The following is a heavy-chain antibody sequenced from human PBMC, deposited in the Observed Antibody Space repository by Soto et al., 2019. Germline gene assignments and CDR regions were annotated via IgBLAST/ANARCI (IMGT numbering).Heavy chain of an antibody. CDR1: GFPLSDWY. CDR2: ITNSGSAV. CDR3: ARDYSNLGFDY. D-gene: IGHD4-4*01. V-gene: IGHV3-11*01. Sequence: QVQLVESGGGLVKPGGSLRLSCVAFGFPLSDWYMTWIRQAPGKGLEWVAYITNSGSAVYYADSVKGRFIISRDNAKNSLYLQLDSLRADDTAVYYCARDYSNLGFDYWGQGTLVTVSS. J-gene: IGHJ4*02.